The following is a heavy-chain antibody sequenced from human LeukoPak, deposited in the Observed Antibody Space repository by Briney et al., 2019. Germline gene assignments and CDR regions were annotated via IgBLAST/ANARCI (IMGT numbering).Heavy chain of an antibody. CDR1: GLSLITRGAG. CDR3: AHIMITYGGVLRDDAFDV. D-gene: IGHD3-16*01. J-gene: IGHJ3*01. Sequence: QSGPTLVNPTQTLTFTCTFSGLSLITRGAGVGWNCQSPGKAVEWVANSFWDNDKRYTTYLRNRLTIAKDTSNNQVVLVMTNMDPVDTATYFCAHIMITYGGVLRDDAFDVWGPGTVVTVSP. V-gene: IGHV2-5*02. CDR2: SFWDNDK.